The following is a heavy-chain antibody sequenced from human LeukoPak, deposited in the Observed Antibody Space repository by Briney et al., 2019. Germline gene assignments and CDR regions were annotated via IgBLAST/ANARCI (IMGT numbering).Heavy chain of an antibody. J-gene: IGHJ5*02. CDR3: ARSFTMIVVPQGNWFDP. D-gene: IGHD3-22*01. V-gene: IGHV1-8*01. Sequence: GASVKVSCKASGYTFTSYDINWVRQATGQGLEWMGWMNPNSGNTGYAQKFQGRVTMTRNTSISTAYMELSSLRSEDTAVYCCARSFTMIVVPQGNWFDPWGQGTLVTVSS. CDR1: GYTFTSYD. CDR2: MNPNSGNT.